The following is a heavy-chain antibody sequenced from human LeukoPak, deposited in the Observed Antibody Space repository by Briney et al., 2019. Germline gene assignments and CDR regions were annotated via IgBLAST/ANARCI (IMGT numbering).Heavy chain of an antibody. CDR3: AKVGVDQAYFDY. CDR2: VSSNGAKT. V-gene: IGHV3-23*01. J-gene: IGHJ4*02. D-gene: IGHD3-3*01. CDR1: GFTFSSYA. Sequence: GGSLRLSCAASGFTFSSYAITWVRQAPGKGLEWVSAVSSNGAKTYYADSVKGRFTISRDNSKNTLYLRMNSLRAEDTAVYYCAKVGVDQAYFDYWGQGTLVTVSS.